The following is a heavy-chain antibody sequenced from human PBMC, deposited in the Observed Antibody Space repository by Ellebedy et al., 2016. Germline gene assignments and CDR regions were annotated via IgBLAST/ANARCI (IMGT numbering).Heavy chain of an antibody. J-gene: IGHJ5*02. Sequence: SETLSLXXTVTGGSVNNAGAYWSWIRQHPGRGLEWIGYVYDSGSTKINPSLKSRVTMSVDTSKTQFSLMLNSVTTADTAVFFCARSLYCDNGSYHFWFDPWGQGALVTVSS. CDR1: GGSVNNAGAY. CDR3: ARSLYCDNGSYHFWFDP. D-gene: IGHD3-22*01. CDR2: VYDSGST. V-gene: IGHV4-61*08.